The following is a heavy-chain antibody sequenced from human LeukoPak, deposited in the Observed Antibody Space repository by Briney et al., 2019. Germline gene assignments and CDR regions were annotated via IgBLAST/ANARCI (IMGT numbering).Heavy chain of an antibody. V-gene: IGHV3-66*02. J-gene: IGHJ4*02. CDR3: ARDLDY. CDR2: IYSGGST. Sequence: GGSLRLSCAASGFTFSSCAMSWVRQAPGKGLEWVSVIYSGGSTYYADSVKGRFTISRDNSKNTLYLQMNSLRAEDTAVYYCARDLDYWGQGTLVTVSS. CDR1: GFTFSSCA.